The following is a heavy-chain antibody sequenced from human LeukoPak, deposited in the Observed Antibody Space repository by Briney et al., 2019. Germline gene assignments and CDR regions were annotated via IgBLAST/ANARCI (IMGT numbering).Heavy chain of an antibody. CDR3: ARGRDGYNYNYFDY. CDR2: MNPDSGNT. J-gene: IGHJ4*02. CDR1: GYTFTSYD. Sequence: ASVKVSCKASGYTFTSYDINWVRQATGQGLEWMGWMNPDSGNTGYAQRFQGRVTMTRNTSISTAYMELSSLRSEDTAVYYCARGRDGYNYNYFDYWGQGTLVTVSS. D-gene: IGHD5-24*01. V-gene: IGHV1-8*01.